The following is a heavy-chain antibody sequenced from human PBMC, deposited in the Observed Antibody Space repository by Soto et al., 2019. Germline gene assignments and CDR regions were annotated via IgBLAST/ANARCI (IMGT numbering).Heavy chain of an antibody. Sequence: VASVKVCCKASGGTFSSYAISWVRQAPGQGLEWMGGIIPIFGTANYAQKFQGRVTITADESTSTAYMELSSLRSEDTAVYYCARERHCSGGSCNWFDPWGQGTLVTVSS. D-gene: IGHD2-15*01. CDR2: IIPIFGTA. CDR3: ARERHCSGGSCNWFDP. CDR1: GGTFSSYA. V-gene: IGHV1-69*13. J-gene: IGHJ5*02.